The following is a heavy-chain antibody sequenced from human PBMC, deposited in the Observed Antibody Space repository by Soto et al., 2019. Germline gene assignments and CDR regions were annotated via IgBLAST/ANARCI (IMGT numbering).Heavy chain of an antibody. Sequence: HGESLKISCKGSGYSFTSYWIGWVRQMPGKGLEWMGIIYPGDSDTRYSPSFQGQVTISDDKSISTAYLQWSSLKASDTAMYYCARGGYCSGGSCYSPYYYGMDVWGQGTTVTVSS. V-gene: IGHV5-51*01. CDR2: IYPGDSDT. CDR1: GYSFTSYW. CDR3: ARGGYCSGGSCYSPYYYGMDV. D-gene: IGHD2-15*01. J-gene: IGHJ6*02.